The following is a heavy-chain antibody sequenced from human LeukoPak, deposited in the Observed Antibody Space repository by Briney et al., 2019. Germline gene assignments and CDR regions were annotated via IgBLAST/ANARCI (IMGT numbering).Heavy chain of an antibody. J-gene: IGHJ6*02. CDR2: IWSDASKQ. D-gene: IGHD1-7*01. V-gene: IGHV3-33*01. CDR3: ARDPGQNSGYGMDV. CDR1: GFTFSHFG. Sequence: GTSLILSCVASGFTFSHFGMHWVRQAPGKGPEWVADIWSDASKQNYAEYVMGRFTISRDNAKSTLYLQMNSLRGEDTAVYYCARDPGQNSGYGMDVWGQGTTVTVSS.